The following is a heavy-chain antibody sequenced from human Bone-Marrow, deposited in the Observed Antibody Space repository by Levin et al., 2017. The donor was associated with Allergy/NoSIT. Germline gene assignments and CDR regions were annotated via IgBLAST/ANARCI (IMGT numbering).Heavy chain of an antibody. CDR3: ARDFRWLVDH. V-gene: IGHV3-30*04. CDR1: GFSFSAYD. J-gene: IGHJ4*02. D-gene: IGHD5-24*01. Sequence: GESLKISCAASGFSFSAYDMHWVRQTPGKGPEWLAYIAKDETTIYYADSVRGRFTLSRDNSKGTVDLQMNSLTTEDSSVYYCARDFRWLVDHWGQGTLVTVSS. CDR2: IAKDETTI.